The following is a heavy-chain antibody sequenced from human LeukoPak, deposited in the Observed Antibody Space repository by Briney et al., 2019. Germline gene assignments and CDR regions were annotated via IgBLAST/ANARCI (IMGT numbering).Heavy chain of an antibody. J-gene: IGHJ5*02. D-gene: IGHD3-22*01. CDR1: GYTFTSYG. V-gene: IGHV1-18*01. CDR3: ARVPTFYDSSGYYWREWFDP. CDR2: ISAYNGNT. Sequence: ASVKVSCKASGYTFTSYGISWVRQAPGQGLEWMGWISAYNGNTNYAQKLQGRVTMTTDTSTSTAYMELRSLRSDDTAVYYCARVPTFYDSSGYYWREWFDPWGQGTLVTVSS.